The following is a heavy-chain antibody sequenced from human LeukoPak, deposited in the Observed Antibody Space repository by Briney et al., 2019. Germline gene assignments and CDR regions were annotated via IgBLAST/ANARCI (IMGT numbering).Heavy chain of an antibody. CDR3: AKGRLAAADFFDY. CDR2: ISGSGGST. CDR1: GFTFSNYA. Sequence: GGSLRLSCAASGFTFSNYAMSCVRQAPGKGLEWVSAISGSGGSTYYADSVKGRFTISRDNSKNTLYLQMNSLRAEDTAVYYCAKGRLAAADFFDYWGQGTLVTVSS. V-gene: IGHV3-23*01. J-gene: IGHJ4*02. D-gene: IGHD6-13*01.